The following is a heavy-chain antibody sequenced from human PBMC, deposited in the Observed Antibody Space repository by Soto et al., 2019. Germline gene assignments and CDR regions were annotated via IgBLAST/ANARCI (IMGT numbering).Heavy chain of an antibody. J-gene: IGHJ3*02. Sequence: GSLRLSCAASGFTFSSYAMHWVRQAPGKGLEWVAVISYDGSNKYYADSVKGRFTISRDNSKNTLYLQMNSLRAEDTAVYYCARDSWQWLVRGAFDIWGQGTMVTVSS. V-gene: IGHV3-30-3*01. CDR2: ISYDGSNK. CDR3: ARDSWQWLVRGAFDI. CDR1: GFTFSSYA. D-gene: IGHD6-19*01.